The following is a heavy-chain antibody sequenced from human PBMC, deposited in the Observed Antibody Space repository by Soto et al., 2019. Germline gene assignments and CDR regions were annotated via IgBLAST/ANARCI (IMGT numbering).Heavy chain of an antibody. CDR3: ARAGQTETDFDY. CDR1: VGSISSYY. J-gene: IGHJ4*02. V-gene: IGHV4-59*08. CDR2: IYYSGST. Sequence: SETLSLTCTVSVGSISSYYWSWIRQPPGKGLEWIGYIYYSGSTNYNPSLKSRVTISVDTSKNQFSLKLSSVTAADTAVYYCARAGQTETDFDYWGQGTLVTVSS.